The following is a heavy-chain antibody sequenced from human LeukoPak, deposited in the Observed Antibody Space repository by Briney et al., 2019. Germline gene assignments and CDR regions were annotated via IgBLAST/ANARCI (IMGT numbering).Heavy chain of an antibody. D-gene: IGHD1-26*01. V-gene: IGHV4-30-2*01. CDR2: IYHSGST. Sequence: PSQTLSLTCTVSGGSISSGGYYWSWIRQPPGKGLEWIGYIYHSGSTYYNPSLKSRVTISVDRSKNQFSLKLSSVTAADTAVYYCAREGPLYSGSRYYFDYWGQGTPVTVSS. J-gene: IGHJ4*02. CDR3: AREGPLYSGSRYYFDY. CDR1: GGSISSGGYY.